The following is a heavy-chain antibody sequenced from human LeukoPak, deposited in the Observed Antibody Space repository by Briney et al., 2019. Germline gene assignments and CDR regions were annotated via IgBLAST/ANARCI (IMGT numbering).Heavy chain of an antibody. D-gene: IGHD3-3*01. CDR1: GYTFTSYY. J-gene: IGHJ4*02. V-gene: IGHV1-46*01. Sequence: VASVKVSCKASGYTFTSYYMHWVRQAPGQGHEWMGIINPSGGSTSYAQKFQGRVTMTRDTSTSTVYMELSSLRSEDTAVYYCARDRGGVVIIEYYFDYWGQGTLVTVSS. CDR3: ARDRGGVVIIEYYFDY. CDR2: INPSGGST.